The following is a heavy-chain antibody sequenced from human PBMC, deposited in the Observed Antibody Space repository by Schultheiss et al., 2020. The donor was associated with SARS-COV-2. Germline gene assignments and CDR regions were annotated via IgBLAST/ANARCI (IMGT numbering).Heavy chain of an antibody. Sequence: SETLSLTCSVSGGSLRNYYWTWIRQSPEKGMEWIGYIYHSGSTNYNPSLKSRVAMSVDMSKNHFSLKLSSVTAADTAIYYCARDHPLGSNSGWFGLDYYNGMDVWGQGTTVTVSS. V-gene: IGHV4-59*01. CDR1: GGSLRNYY. CDR2: IYHSGST. D-gene: IGHD6-19*01. CDR3: ARDHPLGSNSGWFGLDYYNGMDV. J-gene: IGHJ6*02.